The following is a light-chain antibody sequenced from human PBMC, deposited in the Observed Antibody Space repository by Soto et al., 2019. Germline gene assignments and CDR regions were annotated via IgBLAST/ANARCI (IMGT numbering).Light chain of an antibody. J-gene: IGKJ1*01. Sequence: PGERATLSCGASQTISSSLAWYQQRPGLAPRLLIYDASSRATGIPDRFSGSGSGTDFTLTISRLEPEDFAVYYCQQYNNWPRTFGQGTKVDIK. CDR2: DAS. CDR3: QQYNNWPRT. CDR1: QTISSS. V-gene: IGKV3D-20*01.